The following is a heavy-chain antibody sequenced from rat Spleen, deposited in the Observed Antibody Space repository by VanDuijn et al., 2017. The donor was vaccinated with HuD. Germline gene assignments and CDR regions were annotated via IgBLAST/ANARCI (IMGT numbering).Heavy chain of an antibody. CDR3: ARQDTSGYSNWFTY. CDR2: ISPSGGGT. V-gene: IGHV5S13*01. CDR1: GFTYSNYD. Sequence: EVQLVESGGGLVQPGRSLKLSCAASGFTYSNYDMAWVRQTPTTGTEWVASISPSGGGTYYRDSVKGRFTVSRDNARGTQYLQMDSLRSEDTATYYCARQDTSGYSNWFTYWGQGTLVTVSS. D-gene: IGHD4-3*01. J-gene: IGHJ3*01.